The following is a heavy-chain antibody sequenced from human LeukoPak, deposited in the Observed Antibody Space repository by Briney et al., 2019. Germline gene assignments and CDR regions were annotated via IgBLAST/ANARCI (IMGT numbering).Heavy chain of an antibody. V-gene: IGHV1-69*05. CDR2: IIPIFGTA. Sequence: SVKVSCKASGGTFSSYAISWVRQAPGQGLEWMGGIIPIFGTANYAQKFQGRVTITTDESTSTAYMELSSLRSEDTAVYYCVPTAGYSNGWYNFDYWGQGTLVTVSS. D-gene: IGHD6-19*01. CDR3: VPTAGYSNGWYNFDY. J-gene: IGHJ4*02. CDR1: GGTFSSYA.